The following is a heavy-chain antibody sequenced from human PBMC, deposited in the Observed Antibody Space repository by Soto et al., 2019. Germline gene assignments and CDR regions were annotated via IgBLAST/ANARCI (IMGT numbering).Heavy chain of an antibody. J-gene: IGHJ4*02. D-gene: IGHD3-10*01. CDR2: ISYDGSNK. CDR1: GYAFSSYA. CDR3: ARDLSGSGD. V-gene: IGHV3-30-3*01. Sequence: QVQLVESGGGVVQPGRALRLSCAASGYAFSSYAMHWVRQARGKGLEWVAVISYDGSNKYYADSVKGRFTISRDNSKNTLYLQMNSLRAEDTAVYYCARDLSGSGDWGQGTLVTVSS.